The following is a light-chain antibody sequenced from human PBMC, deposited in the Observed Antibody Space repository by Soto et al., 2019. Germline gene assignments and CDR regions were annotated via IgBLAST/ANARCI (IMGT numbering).Light chain of an antibody. CDR3: QQYYSYRPIT. J-gene: IGKJ5*01. Sequence: AIRMTQSPSSISAYTGDRVTITCRASQGISSYLAWYQQKPGKAPKLLIYAASTLQSGVPSRFSGSGSGTDFTLTISCLQSEDFATYYCQQYYSYRPITFGQGTRLEIK. CDR2: AAS. CDR1: QGISSY. V-gene: IGKV1-8*01.